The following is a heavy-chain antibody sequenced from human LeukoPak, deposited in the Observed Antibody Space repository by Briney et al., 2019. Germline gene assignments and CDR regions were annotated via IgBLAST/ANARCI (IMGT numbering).Heavy chain of an antibody. D-gene: IGHD6-13*01. CDR3: AKYSSSWYA. CDR1: GFTFSSYA. CDR2: ISGSGGST. Sequence: LSGGSLRLSCAASGFTFSSYAMSWVRQAPGEGLEWVSAISGSGGSTYYADSVKGRFTISRDNSKNTLYLQMNSLRAEDTAVYYCAKYSSSWYAWGQGTLVTVSS. V-gene: IGHV3-23*01. J-gene: IGHJ4*02.